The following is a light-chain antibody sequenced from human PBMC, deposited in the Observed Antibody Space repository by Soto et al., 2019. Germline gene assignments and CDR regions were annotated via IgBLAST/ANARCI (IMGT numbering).Light chain of an antibody. CDR2: GAS. CDR3: QQLNTYPFT. CDR1: QALSNY. V-gene: IGKV1-9*01. J-gene: IGKJ4*01. Sequence: DIQLTQSPSVLAASVRDTVTITCRASQALSNYLAWYQQKPGKPPEILIYGASTLQSGVPSRFSGSGSGADFTPPISSLQPEDFPTYYCQQLNTYPFTFGGGTKVDIK.